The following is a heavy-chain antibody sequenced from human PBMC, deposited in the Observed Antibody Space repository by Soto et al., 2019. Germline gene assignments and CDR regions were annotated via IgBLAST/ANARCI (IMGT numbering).Heavy chain of an antibody. J-gene: IGHJ4*02. D-gene: IGHD3-16*01. CDR1: GFTFSSYA. V-gene: IGHV3-23*01. CDR2: ITGGVGVT. CDR3: AIFQGETFNKSYFHY. Sequence: EVQLLESGGGLVQPGGSLRLSCAASGFTFSSYAMTWVRQAPGKGLEWVSVITGGVGVTYYADSVKGRFTISRDNSKNTLYLQMTSLRAEDTAVYNCAIFQGETFNKSYFHYWGQGALVTVSS.